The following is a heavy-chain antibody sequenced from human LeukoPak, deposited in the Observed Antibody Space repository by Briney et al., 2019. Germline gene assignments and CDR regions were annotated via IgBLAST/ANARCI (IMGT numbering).Heavy chain of an antibody. CDR1: GASLSSYY. V-gene: IGHV4-59*01. D-gene: IGHD2/OR15-2a*01. CDR3: ATGYYEPFAT. J-gene: IGHJ5*02. CDR2: ISDTGKT. Sequence: PSETLSLTCSVSGASLSSYYWDWLRQTPGKGLEWIGYISDTGKTESNPSLKSRASISLDTSKKQVSLRLTSVTAADSTFYYCATGYYEPFATWGPGILVTVSS.